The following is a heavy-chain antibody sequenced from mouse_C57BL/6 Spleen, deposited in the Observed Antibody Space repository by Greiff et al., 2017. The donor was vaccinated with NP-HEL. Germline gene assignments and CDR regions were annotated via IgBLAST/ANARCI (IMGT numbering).Heavy chain of an antibody. CDR2: IYPGGGDT. J-gene: IGHJ1*03. D-gene: IGHD2-1*01. Sequence: QVQLQQSGPELVKPGASVKISCKASGYAFSSSWMNWVKQRPGKGLEWIGRIYPGGGDTNYNGKFKGKATLTADKSSSTAYMQLSSLTSEDSAVYICARGDYGISFWYFDVWGTGTTVTVSS. V-gene: IGHV1-82*01. CDR3: ARGDYGISFWYFDV. CDR1: GYAFSSSW.